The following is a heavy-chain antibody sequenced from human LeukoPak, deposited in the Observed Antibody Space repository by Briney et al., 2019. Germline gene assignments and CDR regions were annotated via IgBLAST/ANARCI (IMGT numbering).Heavy chain of an antibody. Sequence: GGSLRLSCAASGFTFSSCDMYWVRQARGKGLEWVSYISSGGSTTHYGDSVKGRFTISRDNAKNSLYLQMNSLRAEDTAVYYCARGRRPDAFDSWGQGTRVTVSS. V-gene: IGHV3-48*03. J-gene: IGHJ3*02. CDR2: ISSGGSTT. CDR1: GFTFSSCD. CDR3: ARGRRPDAFDS.